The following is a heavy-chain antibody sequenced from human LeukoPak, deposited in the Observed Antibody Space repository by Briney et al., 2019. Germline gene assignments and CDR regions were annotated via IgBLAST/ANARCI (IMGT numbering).Heavy chain of an antibody. CDR1: GFTFSSYA. CDR3: ARGRNVYYYYGMDV. Sequence: PGGSLRLSCAASGFTFSSYAMHWVRQAPGKGLEWVAVISYDGSNKYYADSVKGRFTISRDNSKNTLYLQMNSLRAEDTAVYYCARGRNVYYYYGMDVWGKGTTVTVSS. V-gene: IGHV3-30*04. CDR2: ISYDGSNK. J-gene: IGHJ6*04.